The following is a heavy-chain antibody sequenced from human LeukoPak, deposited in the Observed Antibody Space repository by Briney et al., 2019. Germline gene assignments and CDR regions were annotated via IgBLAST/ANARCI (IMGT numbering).Heavy chain of an antibody. D-gene: IGHD6-6*01. J-gene: IGHJ4*02. CDR2: ICGSGGST. CDR3: AKEDEAAPPGDFDY. V-gene: IGHV3-23*01. Sequence: GGSLRLSCAASGFTFSSYAMSWVRQAPGKGLEWVSVICGSGGSTYYADSVKGRFTISRDNSKNTLYLQMNSLRAVDTAVYYCAKEDEAAPPGDFDYWGQGTLVTVSS. CDR1: GFTFSSYA.